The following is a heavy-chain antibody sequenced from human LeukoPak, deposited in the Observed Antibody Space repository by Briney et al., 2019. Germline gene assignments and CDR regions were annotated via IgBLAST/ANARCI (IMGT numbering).Heavy chain of an antibody. V-gene: IGHV1-18*01. Sequence: ASVNVSCKTSGYPFSNYGVAWVRQAPGQGPEWMGWISTNDGGTQYSQKFQERVALTRDTSTNTVHMELWTLRSDDTAVYYCARDTNYEIDYWGQGTLVIVSS. D-gene: IGHD4/OR15-4a*01. CDR2: ISTNDGGT. J-gene: IGHJ4*02. CDR3: ARDTNYEIDY. CDR1: GYPFSNYG.